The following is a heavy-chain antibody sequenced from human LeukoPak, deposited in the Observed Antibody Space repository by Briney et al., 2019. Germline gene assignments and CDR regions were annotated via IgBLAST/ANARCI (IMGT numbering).Heavy chain of an antibody. J-gene: IGHJ4*02. CDR3: AREMRSPRGGFDY. V-gene: IGHV4-39*07. D-gene: IGHD3-10*01. CDR2: MYYGGST. CDR1: SGSISSSSYY. Sequence: SETLSLTCTVSSGSISSSSYYWGWIRQPPGMGLEWIGSMYYGGSTYYNPSLKSRATISVDTSKSQFSLKLNSVTAADTAVYYCAREMRSPRGGFDYWDQGTLVTVSS.